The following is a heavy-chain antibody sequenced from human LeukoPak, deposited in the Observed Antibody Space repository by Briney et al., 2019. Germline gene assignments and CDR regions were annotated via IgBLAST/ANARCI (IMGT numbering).Heavy chain of an antibody. J-gene: IGHJ6*02. V-gene: IGHV4-61*08. CDR2: IYYSGST. CDR1: GGSISSGGYY. D-gene: IGHD3-3*01. Sequence: SQTLSLTCTVSGGSISSGGYYWSWIRQPPGKGLEWIGYIYYSGSTNYNPSLKSRVTISVDTSKNQFPLKLSSVTAADTAVYYCARAYYDFWSGYSPPNYYYYYGMDVWGQGTTVTVSS. CDR3: ARAYYDFWSGYSPPNYYYYYGMDV.